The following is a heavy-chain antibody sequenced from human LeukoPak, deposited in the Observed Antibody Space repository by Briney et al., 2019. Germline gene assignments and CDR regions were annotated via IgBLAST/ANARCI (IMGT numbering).Heavy chain of an antibody. CDR1: GFTFSNYA. V-gene: IGHV3-23*01. CDR3: TRLSGYYLFDY. CDR2: ITRDGNT. J-gene: IGHJ4*02. D-gene: IGHD2/OR15-2a*01. Sequence: GGSLRLSCPASGFTFSNYAMTWVRQAPGKGLEWVSVITRDGNTHYADSVKGRFTISRVNSQNTVFLQMSGLRAEDTAVYYCTRLSGYYLFDYWGQGTLVTVSS.